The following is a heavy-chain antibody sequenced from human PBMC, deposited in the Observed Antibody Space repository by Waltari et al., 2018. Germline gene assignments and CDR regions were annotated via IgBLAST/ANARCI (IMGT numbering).Heavy chain of an antibody. V-gene: IGHV5-51*01. Sequence: EVQLVQSGAEVKKPGESLKISCKGSGYSFTSYWIGWVRQMPGKGLEWMGFIYPGDSDTRYSPSFQGQVTISADKSISTAYLQWSSLKASDTAMYYCARLSRYCSGGSCYRGWFDPWGQGTLVTVSS. CDR1: GYSFTSYW. CDR3: ARLSRYCSGGSCYRGWFDP. CDR2: IYPGDSDT. J-gene: IGHJ5*02. D-gene: IGHD2-15*01.